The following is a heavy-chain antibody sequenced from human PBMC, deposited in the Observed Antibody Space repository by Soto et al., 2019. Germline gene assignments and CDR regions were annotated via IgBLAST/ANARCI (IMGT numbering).Heavy chain of an antibody. CDR2: IKQDGSEK. CDR3: ARDISSGWFDY. Sequence: EVQLVESGGGLVQPGGSLRLYCAASGFTFSSYWMSWVRKAPGKGLEWVAKIKQDGSEKYYVDSVKGRFTISRDNAKNSLYLQMNSLRAEDTAVYYCARDISSGWFDYLGQGTLVTVSS. V-gene: IGHV3-7*01. J-gene: IGHJ4*02. CDR1: GFTFSSYW. D-gene: IGHD6-19*01.